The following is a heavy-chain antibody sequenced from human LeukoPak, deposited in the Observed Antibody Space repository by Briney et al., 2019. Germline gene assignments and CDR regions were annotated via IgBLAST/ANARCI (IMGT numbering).Heavy chain of an antibody. J-gene: IGHJ4*02. CDR2: MYTDGDT. CDR1: GASISGYW. V-gene: IGHV4-4*07. CDR3: ARAPAGCGGTSPFDS. Sequence: SETLSLTCDVSGASISGYWWSWIRQPAGKGLEWIGRMYTDGDTNYNPALKSRVTVSVDTSKNLFSLKLISVTAADTAVYYCARAPAGCGGTSPFDSWGQGTLVTVSS. D-gene: IGHD2-2*01.